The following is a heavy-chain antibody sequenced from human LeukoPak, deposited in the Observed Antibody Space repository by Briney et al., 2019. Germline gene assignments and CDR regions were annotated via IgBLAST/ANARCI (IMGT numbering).Heavy chain of an antibody. D-gene: IGHD3-9*01. CDR3: ARDPQYFHWLRYFDY. CDR1: GXTFSSYW. Sequence: PGGSLRLSCAASGXTFSSYWMSWVRQAPGKGLEWVANIKVDGSEKYYVDSVKGRSTISRDNAKSSLYLQMNSLRAEDTAAYYCARDPQYFHWLRYFDYWGQGTLVTVSS. J-gene: IGHJ4*02. V-gene: IGHV3-7*04. CDR2: IKVDGSEK.